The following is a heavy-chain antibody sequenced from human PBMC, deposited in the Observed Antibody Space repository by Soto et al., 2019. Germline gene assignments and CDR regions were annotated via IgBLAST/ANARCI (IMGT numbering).Heavy chain of an antibody. J-gene: IGHJ4*02. CDR1: VVSISSGGYY. CDR3: ARHHMAATDMYFDY. CDR2: IYDNDST. D-gene: IGHD6-19*01. Sequence: QVQLQESGPGVVKPSQTLSLTCTVSVVSISSGGYYWSWIRQHPGKGLEWIGYIYDNDSTYYNPSLKRRVTMSVDTSRNQISLRLSSVTAADTAVYYCARHHMAATDMYFDYWGQGTLGTASA. V-gene: IGHV4-31*03.